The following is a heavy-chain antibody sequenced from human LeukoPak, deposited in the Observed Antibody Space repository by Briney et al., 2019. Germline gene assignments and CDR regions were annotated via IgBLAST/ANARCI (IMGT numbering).Heavy chain of an antibody. V-gene: IGHV3-30*03. Sequence: QPGGSLRLSCAASGVTFSSYGMHWVRQAPGKGLEWVAVISYDGSNKYYADSVKGRFTISRDNSKNTLYLQMNSLRAEDTAVYYCATVMRGDYWGQGTLVTVSS. CDR3: ATVMRGDY. D-gene: IGHD2-21*01. J-gene: IGHJ4*02. CDR1: GVTFSSYG. CDR2: ISYDGSNK.